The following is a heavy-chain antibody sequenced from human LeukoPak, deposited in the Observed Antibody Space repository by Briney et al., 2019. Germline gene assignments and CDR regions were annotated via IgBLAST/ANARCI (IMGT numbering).Heavy chain of an antibody. D-gene: IGHD3-22*01. Sequence: GGSLRLSCAVSGFTFSSYAMHWVRQAPGKGLGWVAVISYDGSNKYFADSVKGRFTISRDNSKNTLYLQMNSLRAEDTAVYYCARGNYDSSGYYYSAFDYWGQGTLVTVSS. CDR3: ARGNYDSSGYYYSAFDY. CDR2: ISYDGSNK. V-gene: IGHV3-30-3*01. J-gene: IGHJ4*02. CDR1: GFTFSSYA.